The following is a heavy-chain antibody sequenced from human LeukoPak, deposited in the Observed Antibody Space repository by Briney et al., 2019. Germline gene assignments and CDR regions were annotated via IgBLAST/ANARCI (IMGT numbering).Heavy chain of an antibody. CDR1: GFTFNKYA. J-gene: IGHJ4*02. Sequence: GRSLRLSCAASGFTFNKYAIHWVRQAPGKGLEWVTVISYDGSYKDYPDSVKGRFTTSRDNSKNTLYLQMNSLRPEDTAVYYCARGARKGDDYGGFFDYWGQGTLVTVSS. CDR2: ISYDGSYK. D-gene: IGHD4-23*01. V-gene: IGHV3-30*04. CDR3: ARGARKGDDYGGFFDY.